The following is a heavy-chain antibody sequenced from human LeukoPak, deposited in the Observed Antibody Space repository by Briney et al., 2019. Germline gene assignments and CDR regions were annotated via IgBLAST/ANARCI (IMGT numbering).Heavy chain of an antibody. CDR2: IYYSGST. J-gene: IGHJ6*02. CDR3: ARDRGLRHGIDYYYYYGMDV. D-gene: IGHD1-26*01. V-gene: IGHV4-39*07. CDR1: GGSISSSSYY. Sequence: SETLSLTCTVSGGSISSSSYYWGWIRQPPGKGLEWIGSIYYSGSTYYNPSLKSRVTISVDTSKNQFSLKLSSVTAADTAVYYCARDRGLRHGIDYYYYYGMDVWGQGTTVTVSS.